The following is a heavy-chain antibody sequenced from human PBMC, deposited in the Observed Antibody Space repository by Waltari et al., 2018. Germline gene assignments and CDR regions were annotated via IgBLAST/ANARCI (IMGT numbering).Heavy chain of an antibody. CDR1: GFNVTTSW. V-gene: IGHV3-7*03. Sequence: EVQLVESGGGLVQPGGSLRLSCGAPGFNVTTSWMTWVRQAPRKGLEWVASMKTDGTEEFYVDSVRGRFTISRDNDKNLLFLQMNSLSAEDTAVYFCARDWGFKRFDIWGQGTAVTVAS. J-gene: IGHJ3*02. CDR2: MKTDGTEE. CDR3: ARDWGFKRFDI. D-gene: IGHD3-16*01.